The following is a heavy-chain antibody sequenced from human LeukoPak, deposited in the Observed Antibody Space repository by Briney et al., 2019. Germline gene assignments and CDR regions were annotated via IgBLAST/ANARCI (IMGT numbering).Heavy chain of an antibody. CDR1: GFTFSSYA. CDR2: ISGSGGST. V-gene: IGHV3-23*01. CDR3: AKDTGRYFDRNDAFDI. J-gene: IGHJ3*02. Sequence: PGGSLRLSCAASGFTFSSYAMSWVPQAPGKGLEWVSAISGSGGSTYYADSVKGRFTISRDNSKNTLYLQMNSLRAEDTAVYYCAKDTGRYFDRNDAFDIWGQGTTVTVSS. D-gene: IGHD3-9*01.